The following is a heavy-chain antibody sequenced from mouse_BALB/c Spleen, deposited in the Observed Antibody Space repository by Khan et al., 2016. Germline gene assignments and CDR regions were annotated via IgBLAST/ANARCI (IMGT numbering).Heavy chain of an antibody. Sequence: EVQLQESGPGLVKPSQSLSLTCSVTGYSITSGYYWNWIRQFPGNKLEWMGYISYDGSNNYNPSLKNRISITRDTSKNQFFLKLNAVTTEDTATYYCANGNYWYCDVWGAGTTVTVSS. J-gene: IGHJ1*01. V-gene: IGHV3-6*02. CDR3: ANGNYWYCDV. CDR1: GYSITSGYY. CDR2: ISYDGSN. D-gene: IGHD2-1*01.